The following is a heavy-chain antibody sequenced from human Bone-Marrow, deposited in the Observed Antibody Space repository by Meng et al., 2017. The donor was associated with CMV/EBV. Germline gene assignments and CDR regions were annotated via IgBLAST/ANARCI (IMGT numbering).Heavy chain of an antibody. V-gene: IGHV1-69*10. CDR2: IIPIFGIA. Sequence: SVKVSCKASGGTFSSYAISWVRQAPGQGLEWMGGIIPIFGIANYAQKFQGRVTITADKSTSTAYMELSSLRSEDTAVYYCARAPLGYSSGWYDYWGQGTLVTVSS. J-gene: IGHJ4*02. CDR3: ARAPLGYSSGWYDY. CDR1: GGTFSSYA. D-gene: IGHD6-19*01.